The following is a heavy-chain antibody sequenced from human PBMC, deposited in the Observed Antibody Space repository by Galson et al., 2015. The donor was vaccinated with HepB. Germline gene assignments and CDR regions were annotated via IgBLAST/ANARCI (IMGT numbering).Heavy chain of an antibody. V-gene: IGHV2-70*01. Sequence: PALVKPTQTLTLTCTFSGFSLTTRGMCVTWIRQPPGKALEWLAVIDWDGDKYYSPSLKTRLTISGDTSKDQVVLTMTNMDPVDTATYYCARLDASEWDAFDIWGRGTLVTVSS. CDR3: ARLDASEWDAFDI. J-gene: IGHJ3*02. CDR2: IDWDGDK. D-gene: IGHD3-16*01. CDR1: GFSLTTRGMC.